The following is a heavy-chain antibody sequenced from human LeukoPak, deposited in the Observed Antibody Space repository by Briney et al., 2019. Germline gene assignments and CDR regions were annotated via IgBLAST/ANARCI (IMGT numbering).Heavy chain of an antibody. J-gene: IGHJ4*02. CDR2: IYYSGST. CDR3: ASTFMTTVQFDY. Sequence: SEALSLTCTVSRDSISGYYWSWIRQHPGKGLEWIGYIYYSGSTYYNPSLKSRVTISVDTSKNQFSLKLSSVTAADTAVYYCASTFMTTVQFDYWGQGTLVTVSS. CDR1: RDSISGYY. D-gene: IGHD4-17*01. V-gene: IGHV4-31*03.